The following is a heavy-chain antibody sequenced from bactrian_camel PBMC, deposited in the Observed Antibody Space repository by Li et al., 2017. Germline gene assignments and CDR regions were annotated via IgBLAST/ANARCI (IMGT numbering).Heavy chain of an antibody. D-gene: IGHD2*01. V-gene: IGHV3-2*01. Sequence: HVQLVESGGGLVQPGGSLRLSCAASGFTFSSAYMMWVRQASGKGLEWVSSINGNSKNRHYADSVKGRFTISRDNTRNTLYLQMNNLRIEDTAMYYCAKDRRPDFRVRVSDYTEGYISDLVRGQGTQVTVS. CDR3: AKDRRPDFRVRVSDYTEGYISDLV. CDR1: GFTFSSAY. J-gene: IGHJ4*01. CDR2: INGNSKNR.